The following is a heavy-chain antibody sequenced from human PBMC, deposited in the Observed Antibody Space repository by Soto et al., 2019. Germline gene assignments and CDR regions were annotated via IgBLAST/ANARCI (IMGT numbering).Heavy chain of an antibody. V-gene: IGHV1-8*01. CDR3: AREGACGGDCYRGYYYYGMDV. CDR1: GYTFTSYD. D-gene: IGHD2-21*02. Sequence: EASVKVSCKASGYTFTSYDINWVRQATGQGLEWMGWMNPNSGNTGYAQKFQGRVTMTRNTSISTAYMELSSLRSEDTAVYYCAREGACGGDCYRGYYYYGMDVWGQGTTVTVSS. CDR2: MNPNSGNT. J-gene: IGHJ6*02.